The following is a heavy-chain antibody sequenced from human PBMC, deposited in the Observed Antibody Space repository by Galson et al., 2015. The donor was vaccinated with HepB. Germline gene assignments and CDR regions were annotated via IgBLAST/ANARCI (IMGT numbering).Heavy chain of an antibody. D-gene: IGHD2-2*01. J-gene: IGHJ4*02. Sequence: SLRLSCAASGFSVSTNDMSWVRQAPGKGLEWVSVIYSGGNTYYADSVKGRFTISRDNSKNTLYLQMNSLRAEDTAVYYCASSPLYCSSTNCYQGWGQGTLVTVSS. CDR2: IYSGGNT. CDR1: GFSVSTND. V-gene: IGHV3-53*01. CDR3: ASSPLYCSSTNCYQG.